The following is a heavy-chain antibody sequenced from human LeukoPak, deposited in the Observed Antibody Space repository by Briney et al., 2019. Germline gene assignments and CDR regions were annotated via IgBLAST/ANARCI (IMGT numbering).Heavy chain of an antibody. V-gene: IGHV3-15*01. CDR1: GLIFSNAW. CDR2: IKSKPDGGTT. J-gene: IGHJ4*02. Sequence: GGSLRLSCVASGLIFSNAWMGWVRQAPGKGLEWVGRIKSKPDGGTTDYAAPVAGRFTISRDDSKTTLYLQMSSLKTEDTAIYFCGTGGPHSSGLSYDFWGQGILVTVSS. CDR3: GTGGPHSSGLSYDF. D-gene: IGHD3-22*01.